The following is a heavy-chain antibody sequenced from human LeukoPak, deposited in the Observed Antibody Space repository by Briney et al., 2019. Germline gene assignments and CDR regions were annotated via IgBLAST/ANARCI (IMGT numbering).Heavy chain of an antibody. CDR2: VYPTGST. Sequence: SETLSLTCTISGASISSDYWSWIRQPAGRGLEWIGRVYPTGSTNFSPSLKNRVTMSIDTSKNQFSLNLSSVTAADTAVYYCARLGGTNWYNWFDPWGQGTLVTVSS. D-gene: IGHD1-1*01. V-gene: IGHV4-4*07. J-gene: IGHJ5*02. CDR1: GASISSDY. CDR3: ARLGGTNWYNWFDP.